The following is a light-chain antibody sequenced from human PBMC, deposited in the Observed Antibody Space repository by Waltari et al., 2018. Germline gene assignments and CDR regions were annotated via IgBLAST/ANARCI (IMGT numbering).Light chain of an antibody. V-gene: IGLV2-23*01. CDR2: EGS. Sequence: YLQPPGKGPRLRVYEGSMRPSGLYNRFSGSKSGNPASRTIAGLQAEDEADYYCCSYEGSRTWVLGGGTKRTVL. J-gene: IGLJ3*02. CDR3: CSYEGSRTWV.